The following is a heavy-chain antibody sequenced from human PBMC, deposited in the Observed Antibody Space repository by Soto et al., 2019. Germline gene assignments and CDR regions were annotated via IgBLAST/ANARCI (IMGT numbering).Heavy chain of an antibody. CDR2: IYSGGST. CDR1: GFTVSSNY. V-gene: IGHV3-66*01. J-gene: IGHJ6*02. D-gene: IGHD6-19*01. CDR3: ASYSSGWYYYGMDV. Sequence: GGSLRLSCAASGFTVSSNYMSWVRQAPGKGLEWVSVIYSGGSTYYADSVKGRFTISRDNSKNTLYLQMNSLRAEDTAVYYCASYSSGWYYYGMDVWGQGTTVTVSS.